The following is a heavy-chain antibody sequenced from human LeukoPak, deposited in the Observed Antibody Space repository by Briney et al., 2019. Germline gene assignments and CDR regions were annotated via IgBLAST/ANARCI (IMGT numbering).Heavy chain of an antibody. CDR3: ARDRGGTTSNWFDP. V-gene: IGHV1-18*01. CDR1: GYTFTSYG. J-gene: IGHJ5*02. D-gene: IGHD2-2*01. Sequence: ASVKVSCKASGYTFTSYGISWVRQAPGQGLEWMGWISAYNGNTNYAQKVQGRVTMTTDTSTSTAYMELRSLRSDDTAVYYCARDRGGTTSNWFDPWGQGTLVTVSS. CDR2: ISAYNGNT.